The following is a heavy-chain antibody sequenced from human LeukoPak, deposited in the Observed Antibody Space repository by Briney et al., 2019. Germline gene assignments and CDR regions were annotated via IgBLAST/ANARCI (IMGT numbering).Heavy chain of an antibody. Sequence: SETLSLTCTVSGGSISSSSYYWGWIRQPPGKGLEWIGSIYYSGSTYYNPSLKSRVTISVDTSKNQFSLKLSSVTAADTAVYYCARGQPTTRRFDPWGQGTLVTVSS. D-gene: IGHD1/OR15-1a*01. V-gene: IGHV4-39*01. CDR1: GGSISSSSYY. CDR2: IYYSGST. CDR3: ARGQPTTRRFDP. J-gene: IGHJ5*02.